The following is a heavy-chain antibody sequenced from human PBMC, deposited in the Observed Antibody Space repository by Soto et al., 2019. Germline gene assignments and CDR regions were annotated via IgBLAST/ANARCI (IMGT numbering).Heavy chain of an antibody. J-gene: IGHJ4*02. CDR1: GFTFSSYW. V-gene: IGHV3-74*01. CDR2: INSDGSST. CDR3: ARGIVVVPAATYY. D-gene: IGHD2-2*01. Sequence: PRGSLRLSCAASGFTFSSYWMHWVRQAPGKGLVWVSRINSDGSSTSYADSVKGRFTISRDNAKNTLYLQMNSLRAEDTAVYYCARGIVVVPAATYYWGQGTLVTVS.